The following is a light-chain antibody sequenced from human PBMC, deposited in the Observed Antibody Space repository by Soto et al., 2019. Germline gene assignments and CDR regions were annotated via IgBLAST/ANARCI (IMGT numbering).Light chain of an antibody. CDR1: QSVSSN. Sequence: EIVMTQSPATLSVSPGERATLSCRASQSVSSNLAWYQQKPGQAPMLLIYGASTSATGIPARFSVSGSGTEFTLTIRSLQSEDVAVYYCQQYNNWPLTFGGGTKVEIK. J-gene: IGKJ4*01. V-gene: IGKV3-15*01. CDR3: QQYNNWPLT. CDR2: GAS.